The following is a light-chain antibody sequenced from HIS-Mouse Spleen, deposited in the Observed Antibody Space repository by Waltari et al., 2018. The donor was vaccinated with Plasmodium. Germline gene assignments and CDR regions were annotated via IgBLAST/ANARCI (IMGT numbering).Light chain of an antibody. CDR3: QQYNNWPPWT. J-gene: IGKJ1*01. Sequence: EIVMTQSPATLSVSLGERATLSCRASQSVSSNLAWYQQKPGQAPRLLIYGASTRATSIPARFSGSGSGTEFTLTISSMQSEDFAVYYCQQYNNWPPWTFGQGTKVEIK. CDR2: GAS. V-gene: IGKV3-15*01. CDR1: QSVSSN.